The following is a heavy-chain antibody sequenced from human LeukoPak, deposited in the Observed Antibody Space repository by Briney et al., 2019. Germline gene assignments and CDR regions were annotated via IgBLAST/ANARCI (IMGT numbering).Heavy chain of an antibody. CDR3: ARQTGSGLFILP. CDR2: IYYSGNT. J-gene: IGHJ4*02. Sequence: SETLSLTCTVSGVSISSSNSYWGWIRQPPGKGLEWIGSIYYSGNTYYNASIKSQVSISIDTSKNQFSLKLTSVTAAGTGVYYCARQTGSGLFILPGGQGTLVTVSS. D-gene: IGHD3/OR15-3a*01. CDR1: GVSISSSNSY. V-gene: IGHV4-39*01.